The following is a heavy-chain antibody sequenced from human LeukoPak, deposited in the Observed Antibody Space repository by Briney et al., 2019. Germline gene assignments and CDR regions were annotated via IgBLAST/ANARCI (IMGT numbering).Heavy chain of an antibody. CDR2: IIPIFGTA. CDR1: GGTFSSYA. D-gene: IGHD3-3*01. V-gene: IGHV1-69*05. Sequence: SSVKVSCKASGGTFSSYAISWVRQAPGQGLEWMGRIIPIFGTANYAQKFQGRVTITTDESTSTAYMELSSLRSEDTAVYYCAREAYYDFWSGYSEGNFYYYYMDVWGKGTTVTVSS. CDR3: AREAYYDFWSGYSEGNFYYYYMDV. J-gene: IGHJ6*03.